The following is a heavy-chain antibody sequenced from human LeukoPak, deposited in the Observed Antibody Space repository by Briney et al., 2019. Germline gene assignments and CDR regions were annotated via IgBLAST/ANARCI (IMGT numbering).Heavy chain of an antibody. Sequence: ASVKVSCKASGYTFTSYDINWVRQAPGQGLEWMGWMNPNSGNTVYAQKFKGRVTITRNTSIRTAYLELSSLRSEDTAVYYCARIFPAYSSGWSYFDYWGQGTLVTVSS. CDR2: MNPNSGNT. J-gene: IGHJ4*02. D-gene: IGHD6-19*01. CDR1: GYTFTSYD. CDR3: ARIFPAYSSGWSYFDY. V-gene: IGHV1-8*03.